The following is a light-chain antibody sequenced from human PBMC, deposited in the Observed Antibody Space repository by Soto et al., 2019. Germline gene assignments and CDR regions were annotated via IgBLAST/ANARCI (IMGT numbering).Light chain of an antibody. CDR3: QQRSNWPRFT. CDR2: DAS. Sequence: EIVLTQSPATLSLSPGERATLSCRASQSVSSYLAWYQQKPGQAPRHLIYDASNRATGIPARFSGSGSGTEFTLPISSLEPEDFAVYYCQQRSNWPRFTFGPGTKVDIK. CDR1: QSVSSY. J-gene: IGKJ3*01. V-gene: IGKV3-11*01.